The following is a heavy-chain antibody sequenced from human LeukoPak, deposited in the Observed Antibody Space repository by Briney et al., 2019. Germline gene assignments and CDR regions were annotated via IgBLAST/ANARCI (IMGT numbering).Heavy chain of an antibody. V-gene: IGHV3-23*01. CDR2: ISGSGSST. D-gene: IGHD2-2*01. CDR1: GFTFSSYG. J-gene: IGHJ4*02. Sequence: GGSLRLSCAASGFTFSSYGMSWVRQAPGKGLEWDSAISGSGSSTYYAASVKGRFTISRDNAKNSLYLQMNSLRAEDTAVYYCARGREVPAAIEYYFDYWGQGTLVTVSS. CDR3: ARGREVPAAIEYYFDY.